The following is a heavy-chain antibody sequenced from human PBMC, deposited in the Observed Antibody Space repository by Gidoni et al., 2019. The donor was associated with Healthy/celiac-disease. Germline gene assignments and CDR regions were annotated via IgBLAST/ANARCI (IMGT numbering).Heavy chain of an antibody. J-gene: IGHJ3*02. Sequence: QVQLVQSGAEVTKPGASVQVSCKVSGYTLTELSMHWVRQAPGKGLEWMGGFDPEDGETIYAQKFQGRVTMTEDTSTDTAYMELSSLRSEDTAVYYCATDSDYDHPLDAFDIWGQGTMVTVSS. CDR1: GYTLTELS. CDR2: FDPEDGET. CDR3: ATDSDYDHPLDAFDI. D-gene: IGHD4-17*01. V-gene: IGHV1-24*01.